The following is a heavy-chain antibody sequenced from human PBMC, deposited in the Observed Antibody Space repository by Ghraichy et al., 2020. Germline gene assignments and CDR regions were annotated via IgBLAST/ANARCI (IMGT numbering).Heavy chain of an antibody. CDR2: INSDASST. D-gene: IGHD6-13*01. J-gene: IGHJ4*02. V-gene: IGHV3-74*01. Sequence: GGSLRLSCAASGFTFSSYWMHWVRQAPGKGLVWVSRINSDASSTSYADSVKGRFTISRDNAKNTLYLQMNSLRAEDTAVYYCARGPEWSSSWHDYWGQGTLVTSPQ. CDR1: GFTFSSYW. CDR3: ARGPEWSSSWHDY.